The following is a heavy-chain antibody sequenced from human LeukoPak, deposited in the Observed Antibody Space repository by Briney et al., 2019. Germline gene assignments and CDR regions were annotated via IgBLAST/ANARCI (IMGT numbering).Heavy chain of an antibody. Sequence: ASVKVSCKASGYTFTRYYMHWVRQAPGQGLEWMGWINPNSGGTNYAQKFQGRVTMTRDTSISTAYMELSRLRSDDTAVYYCARVSDYYDSSGYFNYWGQGTLVTVSS. D-gene: IGHD3-22*01. V-gene: IGHV1-2*02. J-gene: IGHJ4*02. CDR1: GYTFTRYY. CDR3: ARVSDYYDSSGYFNY. CDR2: INPNSGGT.